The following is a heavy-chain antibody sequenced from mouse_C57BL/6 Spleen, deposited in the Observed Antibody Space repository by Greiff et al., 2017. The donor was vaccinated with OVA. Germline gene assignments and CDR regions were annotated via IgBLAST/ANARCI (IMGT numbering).Heavy chain of an antibody. CDR3: ARAGGYDGRGGMDY. CDR2: IHPNSGST. D-gene: IGHD2-2*01. CDR1: GYTFTSYW. Sequence: QVQLQQPGAELVKPGASVKLSCKASGYTFTSYWMHWVKQRPGQGLEWIGMIHPNSGSTNYNEKFKSKATLTVDKSSSTAYMQLSSLTSEDSAVYYCARAGGYDGRGGMDYWGQGTSVTVSS. V-gene: IGHV1-64*01. J-gene: IGHJ4*01.